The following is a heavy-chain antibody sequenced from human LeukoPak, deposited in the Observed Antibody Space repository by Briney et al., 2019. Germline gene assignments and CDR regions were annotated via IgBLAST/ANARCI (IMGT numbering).Heavy chain of an antibody. CDR2: ISGSGGNT. CDR3: AKVSGRIQIWPQPFGDGMDV. CDR1: GFTFSNNA. J-gene: IGHJ6*02. D-gene: IGHD3-10*01. V-gene: IGHV3-23*01. Sequence: GGSLRLSCAASGFTFSNNAMSWVRQAPGKGLECVSAISGSGGNTYYADSVKGRFTISRDNSKNMLYLQMNSLRAEDTAVYYCAKVSGRIQIWPQPFGDGMDVWGQGTTVTVSS.